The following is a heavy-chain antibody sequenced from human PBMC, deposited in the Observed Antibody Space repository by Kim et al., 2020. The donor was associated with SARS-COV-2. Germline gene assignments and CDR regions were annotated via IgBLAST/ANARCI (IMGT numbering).Heavy chain of an antibody. V-gene: IGHV3-30-3*01. CDR2: ISDDGNYE. J-gene: IGHJ4*02. CDR3: ARGAGDFDF. D-gene: IGHD6-19*01. Sequence: GGSLRLSCVASGFTFRTFAMNWVRQAPGKGLEWVALISDDGNYEYYAASVEGRFTISRDTSRNTVHLQMSSLRPNDTAVYYCARGAGDFDFWCQGTLVTV. CDR1: GFTFRTFA.